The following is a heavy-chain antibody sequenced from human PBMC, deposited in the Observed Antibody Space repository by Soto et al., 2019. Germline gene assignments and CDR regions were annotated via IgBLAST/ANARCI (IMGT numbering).Heavy chain of an antibody. D-gene: IGHD3-10*01. CDR1: GDSLITSNNG. CDR2: IYTRGTT. CDR3: ARLYYLSRFLDY. V-gene: IGHV4-39*01. Sequence: PSETLSLTCAVSGDSLITSNNGWGWLRQPPGKGLEWIATIYTRGTTFYNPSLKSRVTISVDTSGNQFSLRLSSVTAADTAVYYCARLYYLSRFLDYWGLGTLVTVSS. J-gene: IGHJ4*02.